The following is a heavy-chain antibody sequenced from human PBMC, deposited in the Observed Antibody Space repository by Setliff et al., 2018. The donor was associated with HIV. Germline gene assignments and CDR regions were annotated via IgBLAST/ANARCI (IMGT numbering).Heavy chain of an antibody. CDR3: ARDYLYYNMYNGSPVYGMDV. D-gene: IGHD3-10*01. Sequence: SETLSLTCAVYGGSFSGYYWSWIRQPPGKGLEWIGEINHSGSTNYNPSLKSRVTILVDTSKNQFSLKLSSVTAADTAVYYCARDYLYYNMYNGSPVYGMDVWGQGTTVTVSS. CDR2: INHSGST. CDR1: GGSFSGYY. V-gene: IGHV4-34*01. J-gene: IGHJ6*02.